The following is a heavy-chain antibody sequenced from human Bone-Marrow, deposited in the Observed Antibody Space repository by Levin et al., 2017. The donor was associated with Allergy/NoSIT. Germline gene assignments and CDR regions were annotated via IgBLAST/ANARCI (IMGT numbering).Heavy chain of an antibody. V-gene: IGHV1-8*01. J-gene: IGHJ5*02. D-gene: IGHD2-21*02. CDR2: MNPNSGNT. Sequence: ASVKVSCKASGYTFTSYDINWVRQATGQGLEWMGWMNPNSGNTGYAQKFQGRVTMTRNTSISTAYMELSSLRSEDTAVYYCARLYCGGDCYLVDPWGQGTLVTVSS. CDR3: ARLYCGGDCYLVDP. CDR1: GYTFTSYD.